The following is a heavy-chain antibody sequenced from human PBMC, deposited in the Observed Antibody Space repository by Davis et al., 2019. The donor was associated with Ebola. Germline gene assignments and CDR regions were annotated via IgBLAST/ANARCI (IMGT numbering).Heavy chain of an antibody. D-gene: IGHD5-18*01. J-gene: IGHJ4*02. CDR2: VGNSVDRI. CDR3: VPGTWI. Sequence: GESLKISCEASGFIFSDYEMNWVRQTPGKGLEWVAYVGNSVDRIHYAASVKGRFTASRDNARHSPFLQMNNLKLEDTGVYYCVPGTWIRGQGMRVTVSS. CDR1: GFIFSDYE. V-gene: IGHV3-48*03.